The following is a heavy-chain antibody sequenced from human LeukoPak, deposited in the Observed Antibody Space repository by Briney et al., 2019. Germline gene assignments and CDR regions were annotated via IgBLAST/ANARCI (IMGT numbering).Heavy chain of an antibody. J-gene: IGHJ4*02. CDR2: IHDSGST. CDR3: AKMSEYSSGWTDY. Sequence: PSETLSLTFTVSGASISSGDYHWNWIRQPPGKGLEWIGFIHDSGSTYYNPSLKSRVSISRDMSKNQLSLMLSSVTAADTAVYYCAKMSEYSSGWTDYWGQGTLVTVSP. CDR1: GASISSGDYH. D-gene: IGHD6-19*01. V-gene: IGHV4-30-4*01.